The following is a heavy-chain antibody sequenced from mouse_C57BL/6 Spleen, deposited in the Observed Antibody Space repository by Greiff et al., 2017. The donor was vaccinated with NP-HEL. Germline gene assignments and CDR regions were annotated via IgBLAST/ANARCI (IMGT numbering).Heavy chain of an antibody. J-gene: IGHJ3*01. Sequence: VQLQQSGPGLVKPGASVKISCKASGYSFTDYNMNWVKQRNGTSLEWIGVINPYYGTTSYNQKFKGKATLTVDQSSSTAYMHLNRQTSADSAVSYCASYPGAFAYWGQGTLVTVSA. CDR3: ASYPGAFAY. CDR2: INPYYGTT. V-gene: IGHV1-39*01. CDR1: GYSFTDYN.